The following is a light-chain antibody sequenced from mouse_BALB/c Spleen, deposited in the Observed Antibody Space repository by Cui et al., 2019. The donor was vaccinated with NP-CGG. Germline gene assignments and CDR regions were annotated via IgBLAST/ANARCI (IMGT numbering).Light chain of an antibody. Sequence: QAFVTQESALTTSPGETVTHTCRSSTGAVTTSNYANWVQEKPDHLFTGLIGGTNNRAPGVPARFSGSLIGDKAALTITGAQTEDEAIYFCALWYSNHWVFGGGTKLTVL. CDR2: GTN. J-gene: IGLJ1*01. V-gene: IGLV1*01. CDR1: TGAVTTSNY. CDR3: ALWYSNHWV.